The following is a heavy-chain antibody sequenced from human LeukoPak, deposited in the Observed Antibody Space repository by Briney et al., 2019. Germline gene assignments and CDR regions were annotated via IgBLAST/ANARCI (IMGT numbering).Heavy chain of an antibody. V-gene: IGHV4-59*01. CDR2: IYYSGST. CDR3: ARNRRSGYFDFDY. J-gene: IGHJ4*02. CDR1: GGSISSYY. D-gene: IGHD3-22*01. Sequence: PSETPSLTCTISGGSISSYYWSWIRQPPGKGLEWIGYIYYSGSTNYNPSLKSRVTISVDTSKNQFSLKLSSVTAADTAVYYCARNRRSGYFDFDYWGQGTLVTVSS.